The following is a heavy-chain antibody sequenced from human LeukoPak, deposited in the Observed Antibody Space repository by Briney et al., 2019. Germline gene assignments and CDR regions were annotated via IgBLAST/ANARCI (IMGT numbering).Heavy chain of an antibody. V-gene: IGHV4-4*07. J-gene: IGHJ3*02. CDR1: GGSISSYY. CDR2: IYTSGST. CDR3: ARGPYSYDSSGAFDI. D-gene: IGHD3-22*01. Sequence: PSETLSLTCTVSGGSISSYYWSWIRQPAGKGLEWIGRIYTSGSTNYSPSLKSRVTMSVDTSKNQSSLKLSSVTAADTAVYYCARGPYSYDSSGAFDIWGQGTMVTVSS.